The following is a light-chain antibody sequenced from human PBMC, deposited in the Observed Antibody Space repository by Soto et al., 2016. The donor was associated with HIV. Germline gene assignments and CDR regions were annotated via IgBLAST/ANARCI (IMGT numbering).Light chain of an antibody. CDR3: MQHTHWPRX. CDR1: QSLVHSNGDTY. CDR2: KVS. V-gene: IGKV2-30*02. Sequence: DVVMTQSPLSLPVTLGQSASISCTSSQSLVHSNGDTYLIWFHQRPGQSPRRLIYKVSIRDSGVPDRFNGNGSDTDFTLRFSKVEADDVGVYYCMQHTHWPRXFGQGTKVEIK. J-gene: IGKJ1*01.